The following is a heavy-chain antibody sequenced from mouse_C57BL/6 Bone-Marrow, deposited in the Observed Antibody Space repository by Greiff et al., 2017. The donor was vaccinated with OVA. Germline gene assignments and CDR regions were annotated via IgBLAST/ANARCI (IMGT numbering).Heavy chain of an antibody. J-gene: IGHJ3*01. Sequence: VKLMESGPELVKPGASVKISCKASGYTFTDYYINWVKQRPGQGLEWIGWIFPGSGSTYYNEKFKGKATLTVDKSSSTAYMLLSSLTSEDSAVYFCARVYYSNRFAYWGQGTLVTVSA. CDR3: ARVYYSNRFAY. V-gene: IGHV1-75*01. D-gene: IGHD2-5*01. CDR1: GYTFTDYY. CDR2: IFPGSGST.